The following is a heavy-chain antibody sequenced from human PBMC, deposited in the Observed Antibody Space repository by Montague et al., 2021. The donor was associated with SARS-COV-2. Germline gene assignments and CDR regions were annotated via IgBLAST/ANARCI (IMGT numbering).Heavy chain of an antibody. CDR3: ARDPGGGSWQPFLH. Sequence: SLRLSCAASGFTFSSFGMHWVRQAPGKGLEWVAVVWSDGGKKYYADSVKGRFTISKDNSNNMLYLQMNSLRADDTAVYYCARDPGGGSWQPFLHWGQGTLVTVSS. V-gene: IGHV3-33*01. CDR1: GFTFSSFG. D-gene: IGHD6-13*01. J-gene: IGHJ1*01. CDR2: VWSDGGKK.